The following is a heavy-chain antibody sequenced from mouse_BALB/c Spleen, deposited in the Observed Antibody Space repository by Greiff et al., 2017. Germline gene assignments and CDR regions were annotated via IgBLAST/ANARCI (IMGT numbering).Heavy chain of an antibody. Sequence: DVMLVESGGGLVKPGGSLKLSCAASGFTFSDYYMYWVRQTPEKRLEWVATISDGGSYTYYPDSVKGRFTISRDNAKNNLYLQMSSLKSEDTAMYYCARGYDGYYSWFAYWGQGTLVTVSA. D-gene: IGHD2-3*01. CDR2: ISDGGSYT. V-gene: IGHV5-4*02. J-gene: IGHJ3*01. CDR1: GFTFSDYY. CDR3: ARGYDGYYSWFAY.